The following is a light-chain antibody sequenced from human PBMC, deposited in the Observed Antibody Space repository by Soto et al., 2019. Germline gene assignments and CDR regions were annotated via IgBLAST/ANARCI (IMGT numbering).Light chain of an antibody. J-gene: IGKJ4*01. CDR2: DAS. CDR3: QQRYVWLT. V-gene: IGKV3-11*01. CDR1: QSISTY. Sequence: EIVMTQSPATLSVSPGERATLSCRAGQSISTYLAWYQQKSGQAPRLLIYDASNRATGTPARFSGSGSVTDFTLTISSLVPEDSAVYYCQQRYVWLTFGGGTKV.